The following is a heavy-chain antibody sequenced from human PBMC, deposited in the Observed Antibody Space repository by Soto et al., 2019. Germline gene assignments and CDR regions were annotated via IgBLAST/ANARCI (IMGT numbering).Heavy chain of an antibody. CDR1: GGSFSGYY. CDR3: ARASSPGVAAAGTYYYGMDV. Sequence: SETLSLTCAVYGGSFSGYYWSWIRQPPGKGLEWIGEINHSGSTNYNPSLKSRVTISVDTSKNQFSLKLSSVTAADTAVYYCARASSPGVAAAGTYYYGMDVWGQGTXVTVSS. CDR2: INHSGST. D-gene: IGHD6-13*01. V-gene: IGHV4-34*01. J-gene: IGHJ6*02.